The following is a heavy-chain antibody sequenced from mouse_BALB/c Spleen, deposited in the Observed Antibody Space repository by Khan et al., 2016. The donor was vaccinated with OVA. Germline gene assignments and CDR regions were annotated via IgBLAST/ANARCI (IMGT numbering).Heavy chain of an antibody. J-gene: IGHJ3*01. CDR1: GYTFTSYW. Sequence: VQLQESGAELAKPGASVKMSCKASGYTFTSYWMHWVKQRPGQGLEWIGYINPSTGYTEYNQRFKDKATLTADKSSSTAYMQLSSLTSEESAVYYCANHGSNSAWLTYWGQGTLVTVSA. V-gene: IGHV1-7*01. CDR2: INPSTGYT. CDR3: ANHGSNSAWLTY. D-gene: IGHD2-5*01.